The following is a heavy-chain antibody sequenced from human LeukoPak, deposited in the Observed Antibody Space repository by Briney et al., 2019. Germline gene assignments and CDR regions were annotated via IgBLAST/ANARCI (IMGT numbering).Heavy chain of an antibody. CDR1: GFTFNTYW. J-gene: IGHJ4*02. V-gene: IGHV3-7*01. CDR2: IKQDGSEK. D-gene: IGHD1-26*01. CDR3: ARERREYSGSYRIFDY. Sequence: GGSLRLSCAASGFTFNTYWMSWVRQAPGKGLEWVANIKQDGSEKHYLDSVKGRFTISRDNAKNSLYLEMNSLRAEDTAVYYCARERREYSGSYRIFDYCGQGTLVTVSS.